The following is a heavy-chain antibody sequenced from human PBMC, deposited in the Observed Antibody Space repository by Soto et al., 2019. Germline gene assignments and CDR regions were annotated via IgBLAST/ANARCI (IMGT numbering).Heavy chain of an antibody. CDR3: AREQLGYSGWWFGL. Sequence: QVQLVQSGAEVKKPGASVKVSCKASGYTFTSYDINWVRQATGQGLEWMGWMNPNSGNTGYAQKFQGRVTMTRNTSIRTAYLELSSLRSEDTAVYYCAREQLGYSGWWFGLWGQGTLVTVSS. CDR2: MNPNSGNT. CDR1: GYTFTSYD. J-gene: IGHJ5*02. D-gene: IGHD6-13*01. V-gene: IGHV1-8*01.